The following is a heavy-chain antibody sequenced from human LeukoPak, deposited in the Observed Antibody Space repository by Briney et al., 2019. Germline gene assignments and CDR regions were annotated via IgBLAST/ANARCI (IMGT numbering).Heavy chain of an antibody. V-gene: IGHV3-53*01. Sequence: PGGSLRLSCAASGFTVSINYMSWVRQAPGKGLEWVSVIYSGGNTYCADSVKGRFTISRDNSKNTVYLQMNSLRAEDTAVYYCARGETSSYDYWGQGTLVTVSS. CDR2: IYSGGNT. CDR3: ARGETSSYDY. D-gene: IGHD2-2*01. J-gene: IGHJ4*02. CDR1: GFTVSINY.